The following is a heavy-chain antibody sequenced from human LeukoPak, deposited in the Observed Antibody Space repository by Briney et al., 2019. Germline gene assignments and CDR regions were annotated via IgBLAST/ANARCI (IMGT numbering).Heavy chain of an antibody. CDR2: IGGGGCCA. CDR3: AKQLGYCSDGSCYFPY. D-gene: IGHD2-15*01. V-gene: IGHV3-23*01. J-gene: IGHJ4*02. CDR1: GFTFSSYA. Sequence: GGSLRLSCAASGFTFSSYAMTWVRQAPGKGLEWLSAIGGGGCCASYPDSVKGRFTISRDNSKSTLCLQMNSLRAEDTAVYYCAKQLGYCSDGSCYFPYWGQGTLVTVSS.